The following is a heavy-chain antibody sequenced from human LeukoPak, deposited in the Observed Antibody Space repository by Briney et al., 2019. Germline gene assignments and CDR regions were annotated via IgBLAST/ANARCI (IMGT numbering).Heavy chain of an antibody. V-gene: IGHV3-33*01. J-gene: IGHJ3*02. Sequence: PGRSLRLSCAASGFSFRSYGMHWVRQAPGTGLEWVVVISYDGSNKYYADSVKGRFTISRDNSKNTLYLQINSLRAEDTAVYYCARGPYCSSTSCYPPDAFGIWGQGTVVTVSS. CDR2: ISYDGSNK. CDR3: ARGPYCSSTSCYPPDAFGI. D-gene: IGHD2-2*01. CDR1: GFSFRSYG.